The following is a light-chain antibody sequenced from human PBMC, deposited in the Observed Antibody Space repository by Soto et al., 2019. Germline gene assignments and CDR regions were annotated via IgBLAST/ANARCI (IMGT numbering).Light chain of an antibody. J-gene: IGKJ1*01. Sequence: EIVMTQSPATLSVSPGERATLSCRASQSVNSNLAWYQQKPGQAPRLLIYGASTRATGVPARFSGSGSGTEFTLTISSLQSEDFAVYLCQQYNNWPTFGQGTKVEIK. CDR2: GAS. V-gene: IGKV3-15*01. CDR1: QSVNSN. CDR3: QQYNNWPT.